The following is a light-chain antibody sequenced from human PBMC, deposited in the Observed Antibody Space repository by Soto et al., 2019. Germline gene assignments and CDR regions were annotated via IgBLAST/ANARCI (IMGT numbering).Light chain of an antibody. Sequence: EIVLTQSPGTLSLFPGERATLSCRASQSLTTRYLAWYQQKAGQAPMLLIYGASSWATCMPDRFRGSGSGTDFTLTISRLEPDDFAVYYCQQYGTSPTFGQRTRLEIK. CDR3: QQYGTSPT. CDR1: QSLTTRY. J-gene: IGKJ5*01. V-gene: IGKV3-20*01. CDR2: GAS.